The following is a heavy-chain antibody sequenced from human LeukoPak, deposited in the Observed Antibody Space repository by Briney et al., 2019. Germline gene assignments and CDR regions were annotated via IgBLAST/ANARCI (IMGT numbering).Heavy chain of an antibody. CDR3: AAYASLDY. CDR2: ISPDGSTT. J-gene: IGHJ4*02. V-gene: IGHV3-74*03. D-gene: IGHD4-17*01. Sequence: GGSLRLSCAASGFTFSRYWMHWVRQAPGKGLMWVSRISPDGSTTLYADSVKGRFTISRDNAKNSLYLQMNSLRAEDTAVYYCAAYASLDYLGQGTLLTVSS. CDR1: GFTFSRYW.